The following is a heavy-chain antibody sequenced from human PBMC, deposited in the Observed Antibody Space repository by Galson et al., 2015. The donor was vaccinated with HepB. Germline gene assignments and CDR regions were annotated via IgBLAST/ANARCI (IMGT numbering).Heavy chain of an antibody. J-gene: IGHJ4*02. CDR3: ARPPLNYYDSSGYYGYFDY. CDR1: A. D-gene: IGHD3-22*01. Sequence: AMHWVRQAPGKGLEWVAFISFDSNNKYYADSVKGRFTISRDNSKNTLYLQMNSLRAEDTAVYYCARPPLNYYDSSGYYGYFDYWGQGTLATVSS. V-gene: IGHV3-30-3*01. CDR2: ISFDSNNK.